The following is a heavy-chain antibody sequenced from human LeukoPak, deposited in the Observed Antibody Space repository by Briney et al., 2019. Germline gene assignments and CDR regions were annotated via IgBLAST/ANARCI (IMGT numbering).Heavy chain of an antibody. J-gene: IGHJ4*02. CDR2: IYYSGST. D-gene: IGHD2-15*01. CDR1: GGSISSSSYY. V-gene: IGHV4-39*07. Sequence: TSETLSLTCTVSGGSISSSSYYWGWIRQPPGKGLEWIGSIYYSGSTYYNPSLKSRVTISVDTSKNQFSLKLSSVTAADTAVYYCARDPSSILGYCSGGSCYSFYFDYWGQGTLVTVSS. CDR3: ARDPSSILGYCSGGSCYSFYFDY.